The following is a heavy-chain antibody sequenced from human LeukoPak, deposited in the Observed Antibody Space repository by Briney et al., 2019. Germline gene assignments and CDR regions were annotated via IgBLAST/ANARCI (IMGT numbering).Heavy chain of an antibody. V-gene: IGHV3-49*04. CDR3: TRVTYYYDSSGTHDAFDI. CDR1: GFTFGDYV. CDR2: IRSKAYGGTT. D-gene: IGHD3-22*01. J-gene: IGHJ3*02. Sequence: GGSLRLSCTASGFTFGDYVMSWVRQAPGKGLEWVGFIRSKAYGGTTEYAASVKGRFTISRDDSKSIAYLQMNSLKTEDTAVYYCTRVTYYYDSSGTHDAFDIWGQGTMVTVSS.